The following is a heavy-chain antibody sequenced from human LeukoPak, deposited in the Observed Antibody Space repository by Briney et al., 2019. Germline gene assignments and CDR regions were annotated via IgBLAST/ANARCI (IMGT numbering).Heavy chain of an antibody. J-gene: IGHJ5*02. CDR3: AREVVGYSSTSHWFDP. Sequence: ASVKVSCKASGYTFTSYAMNWVRQAPGQGLEWMGWINTNTGNPTYAQGFTGRFVFSLGTSVSTAYLQISSLKAEDTAVYYCAREVVGYSSTSHWFDPWGQGTLVTVSS. CDR1: GYTFTSYA. CDR2: INTNTGNP. D-gene: IGHD6-6*01. V-gene: IGHV7-4-1*02.